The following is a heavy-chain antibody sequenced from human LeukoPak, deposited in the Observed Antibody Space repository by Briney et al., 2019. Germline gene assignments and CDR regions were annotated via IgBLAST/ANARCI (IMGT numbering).Heavy chain of an antibody. CDR2: IRYDGSNK. Sequence: QTGGSLRLSCAASGFTFSSYGMHWVRQAPGKGLEWVAFIRYDGSNKYYADSVKGRFTISRDNAKKSLYLQMNSLRVEDTGVYYCASWGEGALDNWGQGTLVTVSS. J-gene: IGHJ4*02. V-gene: IGHV3-30*02. D-gene: IGHD1-26*01. CDR1: GFTFSSYG. CDR3: ASWGEGALDN.